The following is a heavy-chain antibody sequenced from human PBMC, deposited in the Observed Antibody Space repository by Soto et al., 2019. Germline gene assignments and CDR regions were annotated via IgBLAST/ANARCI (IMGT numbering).Heavy chain of an antibody. Sequence: QVQLQESGPGLVKPSETLSLTCTVSGGSISSYYWNWIRQPPGKGLEWIGYIYDRGCTNYNPSLKSRVTISVDTSKNQFSLKLSSVTAADTAVYYCARGHSAGLADRAWFDPWGQGTLVTVSS. CDR2: IYDRGCT. V-gene: IGHV4-59*01. D-gene: IGHD3-3*02. CDR1: GGSISSYY. CDR3: ARGHSAGLADRAWFDP. J-gene: IGHJ5*02.